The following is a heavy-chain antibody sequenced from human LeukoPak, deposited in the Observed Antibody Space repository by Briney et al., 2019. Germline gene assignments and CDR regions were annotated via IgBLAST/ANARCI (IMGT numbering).Heavy chain of an antibody. CDR1: GFTFSNAW. D-gene: IGHD3-22*01. V-gene: IGHV3-15*01. Sequence: GGPLRLSCAASGFTFSNAWMSWVRQAPGKGLEWVGRIKSKTDGGTTDYAAPVKGRFTISRDDSKNMLYLQMNSLKTEDTAVYYCTTEAGDTRGYFPHYYYYYYMDVWGKGTTVTVSS. CDR3: TTEAGDTRGYFPHYYYYYYMDV. J-gene: IGHJ6*03. CDR2: IKSKTDGGTT.